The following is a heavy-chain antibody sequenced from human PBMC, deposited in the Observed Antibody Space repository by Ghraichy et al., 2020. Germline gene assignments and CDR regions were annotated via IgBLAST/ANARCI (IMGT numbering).Heavy chain of an antibody. D-gene: IGHD6-13*01. V-gene: IGHV3-7*03. CDR2: IKQDGSEK. Sequence: GESLNISCAASGFTFSSYWMSWVRQAPGKGLEWVANIKQDGSEKYYVDSVKGRFTISRDNAKNSLYLQMNSLRAEDTAVYYCSTCIAAEPSRWYFDLWGRGTLVTVSS. CDR3: STCIAAEPSRWYFDL. J-gene: IGHJ2*01. CDR1: GFTFSSYW.